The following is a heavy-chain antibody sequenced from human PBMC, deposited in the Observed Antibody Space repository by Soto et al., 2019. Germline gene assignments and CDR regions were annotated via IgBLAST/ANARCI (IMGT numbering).Heavy chain of an antibody. CDR3: ARHQWELNPLIDY. D-gene: IGHD1-26*01. J-gene: IGHJ4*02. CDR2: IYPGDSDT. V-gene: IGHV5-51*01. CDR1: GDSFTSYW. Sequence: GESLKISCKGSGDSFTSYWIGWVRQMPGKGLEWMGIIYPGDSDTRYSPSFQGQVTISADKSISTAYLQWSSLKASDTAMYYCARHQWELNPLIDYWGQGTLVTVSS.